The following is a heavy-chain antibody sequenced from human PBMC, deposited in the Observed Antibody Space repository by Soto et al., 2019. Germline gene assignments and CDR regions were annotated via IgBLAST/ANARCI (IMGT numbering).Heavy chain of an antibody. J-gene: IGHJ4*02. CDR2: ISYDGSKK. V-gene: IGHV3-30*18. Sequence: QVQLVESGGGVVQPGRSLRISCAASGFNLSTYGMHWVRQAPGKGLEWVALISYDGSKKYYADSVKGRFTISRDNSKNTLYLQMNSLRAEDTAVYYCAKEPHESSNYYYFDYWGQGTLVTVSS. CDR3: AKEPHESSNYYYFDY. D-gene: IGHD3-22*01. CDR1: GFNLSTYG.